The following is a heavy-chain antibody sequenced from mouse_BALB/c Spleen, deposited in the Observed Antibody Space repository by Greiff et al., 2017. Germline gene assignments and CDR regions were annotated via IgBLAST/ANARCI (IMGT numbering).Heavy chain of an antibody. CDR1: GYTFTDYE. Sequence: QVQLQKSGAELVRPGASVTLSCKASGYTFTDYEMHWVKQTPVHGLEWIGAIDPETGGTAYNQKFKGKATLTADKSSSTAYMELRSLTSEDSAVYYCTRWGCAYWGQGTLVTVSA. V-gene: IGHV1-15*01. J-gene: IGHJ3*01. CDR2: IDPETGGT. CDR3: TRWGCAY.